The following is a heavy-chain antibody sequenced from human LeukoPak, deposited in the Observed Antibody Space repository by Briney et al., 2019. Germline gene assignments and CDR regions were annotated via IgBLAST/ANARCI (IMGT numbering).Heavy chain of an antibody. V-gene: IGHV3-49*03. CDR2: IRSKAYGGTT. D-gene: IGHD6-13*01. Sequence: GGSLRLSCTASGFTFGDYAMSWFRQAPGKGLEWVGFIRSKAYGGTTEYAASVKGRFTISRDNSKSIAYLQMNSLKTEDTAVYYCTSMPAAGTGRIDYWGQGTLVSVSS. CDR1: GFTFGDYA. CDR3: TSMPAAGTGRIDY. J-gene: IGHJ4*02.